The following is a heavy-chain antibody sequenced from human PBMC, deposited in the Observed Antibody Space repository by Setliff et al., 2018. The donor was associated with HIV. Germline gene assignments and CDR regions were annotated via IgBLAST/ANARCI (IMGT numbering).Heavy chain of an antibody. D-gene: IGHD1-1*01. Sequence: SVKVSCKASVGTFKNMAISWVRQAPGQGLEWMGGVIPSFATANYAQKFQGRITITADELTSTVYMDLNSLKSEDSAVYYCANPHDGGAFDVWGQGTAVTVSS. CDR1: VGTFKNMA. CDR3: ANPHDGGAFDV. J-gene: IGHJ3*01. CDR2: VIPSFATA. V-gene: IGHV1-69*13.